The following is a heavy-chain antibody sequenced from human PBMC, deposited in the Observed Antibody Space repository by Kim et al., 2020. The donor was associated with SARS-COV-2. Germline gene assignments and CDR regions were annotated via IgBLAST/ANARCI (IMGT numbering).Heavy chain of an antibody. J-gene: IGHJ6*02. CDR3: AKVRSYYYGSGSYYGGYYYYGMDV. CDR1: GFTFSSYG. CDR2: ISYDGSNK. Sequence: GGSLRLSCAASGFTFSSYGMHWVRQAPGKGLEWVAVISYDGSNKYYADSVKGRFTISRDNSKNTLYLQMNSLRAEDTAVYYCAKVRSYYYGSGSYYGGYYYYGMDVWGQGTTVTVSS. D-gene: IGHD3-10*01. V-gene: IGHV3-30*18.